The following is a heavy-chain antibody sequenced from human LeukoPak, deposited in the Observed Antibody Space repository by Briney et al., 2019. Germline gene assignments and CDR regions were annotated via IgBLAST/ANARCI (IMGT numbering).Heavy chain of an antibody. J-gene: IGHJ4*02. Sequence: GGSLRLSCAASGFAFNTYTMNWVRQTPGKGLGWVSSISSTGAYIYHADSMDGRFTVSRDNARNLLYLHMNSLRAEDSAMYFCARVSSNPYSRGYYHFDYWGQGTLVTVSS. CDR3: ARVSSNPYSRGYYHFDY. V-gene: IGHV3-21*01. CDR2: ISSTGAYI. D-gene: IGHD6-25*01. CDR1: GFAFNTYT.